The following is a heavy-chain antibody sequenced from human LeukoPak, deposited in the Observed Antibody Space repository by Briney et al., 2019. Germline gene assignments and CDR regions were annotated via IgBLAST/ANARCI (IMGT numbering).Heavy chain of an antibody. Sequence: GASVKVSCKASGYTFTGYYLHWVRQATGQGLEWMGWMNPNSGNTGYAQKFQGRVTITRNTSISTAYMELSSLRSEDTAVYYCASRGYSGYDTGDYWGQGTLVTVSS. CDR2: MNPNSGNT. CDR1: GYTFTGYY. J-gene: IGHJ4*02. CDR3: ASRGYSGYDTGDY. D-gene: IGHD5-12*01. V-gene: IGHV1-8*03.